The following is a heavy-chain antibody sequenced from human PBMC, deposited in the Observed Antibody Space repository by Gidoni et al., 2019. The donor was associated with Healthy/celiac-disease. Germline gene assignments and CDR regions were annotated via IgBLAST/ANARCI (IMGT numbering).Heavy chain of an antibody. CDR1: GGSFSGYY. Sequence: QVQLQQWGAGLLKPSETLSLTCAVYGGSFSGYYWSWIRQPPGKGLEWIGEINHSGSTNYNPSLKSRVTISVDTSKNQFSLKLSSVTAADTAVYYCARSIHGGYSYGYFAYWGQGTLVTVSS. CDR2: INHSGST. V-gene: IGHV4-34*01. CDR3: ARSIHGGYSYGYFAY. D-gene: IGHD5-18*01. J-gene: IGHJ4*02.